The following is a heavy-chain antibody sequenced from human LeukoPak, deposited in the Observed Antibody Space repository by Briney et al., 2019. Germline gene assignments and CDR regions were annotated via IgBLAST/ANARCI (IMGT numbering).Heavy chain of an antibody. CDR1: GFTFSSYS. CDR2: ISSSSSYI. D-gene: IGHD5-18*01. Sequence: GGSLRLSCAASGFTFSSYSMNWVRQAPGKGLEWVSSISSSSSYIYYADSVKGRFTISRDNAKNSLYLQMNSLRAEDTAVYYCAREGDVDTAMVTGKIDYWGQGTLVTVSS. J-gene: IGHJ4*02. V-gene: IGHV3-21*01. CDR3: AREGDVDTAMVTGKIDY.